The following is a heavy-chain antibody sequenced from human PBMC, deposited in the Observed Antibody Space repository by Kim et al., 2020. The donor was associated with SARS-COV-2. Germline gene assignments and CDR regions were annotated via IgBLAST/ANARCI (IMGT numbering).Heavy chain of an antibody. CDR2: ISSSSDTF. Sequence: GGSLRLSRAASGFNFNTYEMNWVRQAPGKGLEWVSNISSSSDTFYYADSVKGRFTISRDNAKNSLYPQMKSLSAEDTAVYYCARRSLIMWGAMDVWGQGTTVTVSS. J-gene: IGHJ6*02. CDR3: ARRSLIMWGAMDV. V-gene: IGHV3-48*03. CDR1: GFNFNTYE. D-gene: IGHD3-16*01.